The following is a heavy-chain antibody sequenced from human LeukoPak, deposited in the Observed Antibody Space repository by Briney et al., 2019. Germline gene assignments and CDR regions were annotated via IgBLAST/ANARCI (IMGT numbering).Heavy chain of an antibody. Sequence: GESLKISCKASVFSFTNYWIAWVRQKPGEGLEWMGNIYPGDSDTRYNPSFQGQVTISADTSIKTAYLQWSSLKASDTAIYYCAVGYCTSTSCSHAFDIWGQGTMVTVSS. J-gene: IGHJ3*02. V-gene: IGHV5-51*01. CDR1: VFSFTNYW. CDR2: IYPGDSDT. CDR3: AVGYCTSTSCSHAFDI. D-gene: IGHD2-2*01.